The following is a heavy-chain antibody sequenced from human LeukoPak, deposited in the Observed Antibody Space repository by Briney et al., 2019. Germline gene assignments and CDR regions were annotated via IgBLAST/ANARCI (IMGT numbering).Heavy chain of an antibody. V-gene: IGHV3-30-3*01. J-gene: IGHJ4*02. D-gene: IGHD3-3*01. CDR1: GFTFSGFA. CDR2: ISYDGSKN. Sequence: AGSLRLSCAVSGFTFSGFAMYWVRQAPGKGLEWLALISYDGSKNYYADSVKGRSTCSRDNSKNTLYLQMNSLRAEDTALYYCARAIGGYNYGYYLDYWGQGTLVTVSS. CDR3: ARAIGGYNYGYYLDY.